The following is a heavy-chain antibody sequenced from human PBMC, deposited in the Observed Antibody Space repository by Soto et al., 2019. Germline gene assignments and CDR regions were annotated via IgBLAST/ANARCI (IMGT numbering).Heavy chain of an antibody. Sequence: SETLSLTCNVSGGSIRSYYWNWIRQPPGKTLEWIGDVYYSGSTNYNPSLKSRVTISVDMSRNQFSLKLNSVTAADTAVYYCARGSMVRGPTPFDYWGQGTLVTVSS. J-gene: IGHJ4*02. CDR3: ARGSMVRGPTPFDY. D-gene: IGHD3-10*01. CDR2: VYYSGST. V-gene: IGHV4-59*01. CDR1: GGSIRSYY.